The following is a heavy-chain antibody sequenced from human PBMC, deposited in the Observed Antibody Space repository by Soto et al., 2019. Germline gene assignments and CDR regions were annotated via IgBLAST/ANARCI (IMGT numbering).Heavy chain of an antibody. V-gene: IGHV1-69*13. CDR1: GYTFTSYY. J-gene: IGHJ5*02. Sequence: SVKVSCKASGYTFTSYYMNWVRQAPGQGLEWMGGIIPIFGTANYAQKFQGRVTITADESTSTAYMELSSLRSEDTAVYYCARKYCSGGSCYPGNPWGQGNLVPVSS. D-gene: IGHD2-15*01. CDR3: ARKYCSGGSCYPGNP. CDR2: IIPIFGTA.